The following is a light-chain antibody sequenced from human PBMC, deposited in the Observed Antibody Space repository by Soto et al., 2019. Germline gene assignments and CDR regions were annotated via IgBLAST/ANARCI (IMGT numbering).Light chain of an antibody. Sequence: TQVPGTLSLSPWEGTALSCRASQSVSSNYLAWYQQKPGQAPRLLIYGASTRATGIPVRFSGGGSGTEFTLTISSLQSEDFAVYYCQQYYNWPETFGQGTKVDIK. CDR2: GAS. CDR3: QQYYNWPET. CDR1: QSVSSNY. V-gene: IGKV3-15*01. J-gene: IGKJ1*01.